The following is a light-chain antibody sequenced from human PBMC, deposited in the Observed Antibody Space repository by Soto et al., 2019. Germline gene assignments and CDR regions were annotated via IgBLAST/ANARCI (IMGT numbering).Light chain of an antibody. CDR2: DVS. Sequence: QSVLTQPASVSGSPGQSITISCTGTSSDVGAYNYVSWYQQHPGEAPRLMIYDVSYRPSGVSNRFSGSKSGNTASLTISGLRAEDEAEYYCSSYSSISYVIFGGGTKLTV. J-gene: IGLJ2*01. CDR1: SSDVGAYNY. V-gene: IGLV2-14*01. CDR3: SSYSSISYVI.